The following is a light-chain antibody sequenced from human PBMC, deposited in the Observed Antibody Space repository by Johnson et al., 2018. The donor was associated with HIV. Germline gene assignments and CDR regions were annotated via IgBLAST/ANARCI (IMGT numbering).Light chain of an antibody. V-gene: IGLV1-51*01. CDR3: GTWDSSLSAGPYF. Sequence: QAVLTQPPSVSAAPGQKVTISWSGSSSNIGNIYVSWYQQLPGTAPKLLIYDNNKRPSGIPDRFSGSKSGTSATVGITGLQPADEADYYCGTWDSSLSAGPYFFGTGTQVTVL. CDR2: DNN. J-gene: IGLJ1*01. CDR1: SSNIGNIY.